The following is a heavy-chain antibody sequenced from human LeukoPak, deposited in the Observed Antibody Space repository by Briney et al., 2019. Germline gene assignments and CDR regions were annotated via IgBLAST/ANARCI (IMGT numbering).Heavy chain of an antibody. CDR3: ARERGQTTVTNGALERGLFDY. J-gene: IGHJ4*02. CDR1: GYTFTSYG. V-gene: IGHV1-69*13. CDR2: IIPIFGTA. D-gene: IGHD4-11*01. Sequence: SVKVSCKASGYTFTSYGISWVRQAPGQGLEWMGGIIPIFGTANYAQKFQGRVTITADESTSTAYMELSSLRSEDTAVYYCARERGQTTVTNGALERGLFDYWGQGTLVTVSS.